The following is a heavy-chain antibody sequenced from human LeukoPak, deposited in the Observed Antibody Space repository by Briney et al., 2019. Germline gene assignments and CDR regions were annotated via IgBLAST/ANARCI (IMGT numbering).Heavy chain of an antibody. CDR3: ARDPSSSWYSNNWFDP. CDR2: ISSSSSYI. CDR1: GFTFSSYS. D-gene: IGHD6-13*01. J-gene: IGHJ5*02. Sequence: KPGGSLRLSCAASGFTFSSYSMNWVRQAPGKGLEWVSSISSSSSYIYYADSVKGRFTISRDNAKNSLYLQMNSLRAEDTAVYYCARDPSSSWYSNNWFDPWGQGTPVTVSS. V-gene: IGHV3-21*01.